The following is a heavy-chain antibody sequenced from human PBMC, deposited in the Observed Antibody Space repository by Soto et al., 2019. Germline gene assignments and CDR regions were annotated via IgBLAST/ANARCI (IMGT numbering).Heavy chain of an antibody. V-gene: IGHV5-10-1*01. J-gene: IGHJ5*02. CDR3: ARHPPYCSSTSCYGWFDP. CDR1: GYSFTSYW. CDR2: IDPSDSYT. D-gene: IGHD2-2*01. Sequence: GESLQISSKGSGYSFTSYWISRVRQIPGKGLEWMGRIDPSDSYTNYSPSFQGHVTISAEKSISTAYLKWSSLKASESVMYYCARHPPYCSSTSCYGWFDPWGQATLV.